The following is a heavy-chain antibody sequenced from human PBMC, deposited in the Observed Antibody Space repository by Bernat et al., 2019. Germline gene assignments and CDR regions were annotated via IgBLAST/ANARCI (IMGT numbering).Heavy chain of an antibody. V-gene: IGHV3-48*01. CDR1: GFTFSSYS. Sequence: EVQLVESGGGLVQPGGSLRLSCAASGFTFSSYSMNWVRQAPGKGLEWVSYISSSSSTIYYADSVKGRFTISRDNAKNSLYLQMNSLRAEDTAVYYCARDFPPIPRSAPYDILTGYYSYYYGMDVWGQGTTVTVSS. CDR2: ISSSSSTI. CDR3: ARDFPPIPRSAPYDILTGYYSYYYGMDV. D-gene: IGHD3-9*01. J-gene: IGHJ6*02.